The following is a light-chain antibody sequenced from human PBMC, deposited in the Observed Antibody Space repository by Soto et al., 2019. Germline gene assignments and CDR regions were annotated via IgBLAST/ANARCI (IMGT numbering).Light chain of an antibody. Sequence: QSALTQPASVSGSPGQSITISCTGTSSDVGGYNYVSWYQQHPGKAPKLMIYEVSNRPSGVSNRFSGSKSGNTASLTISGRQAEDEADYYCSSYPRSSTLDVFGTGIKVT. CDR2: EVS. J-gene: IGLJ1*01. V-gene: IGLV2-14*01. CDR3: SSYPRSSTLDV. CDR1: SSDVGGYNY.